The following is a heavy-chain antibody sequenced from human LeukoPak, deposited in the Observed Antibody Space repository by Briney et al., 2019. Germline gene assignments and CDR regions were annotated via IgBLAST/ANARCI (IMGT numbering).Heavy chain of an antibody. V-gene: IGHV1-18*01. J-gene: IGHJ6*03. CDR1: GYTFTSYG. D-gene: IGHD6-6*01. CDR2: ISAYNGNT. CDR3: ARDYSSSSGIIYYYYYMDV. Sequence: ASVKVSCKASGYTFTSYGISWVRQAPGQGLEWMGWISAYNGNTNYAQKLQGRVTMTTDTSTSTAYMELRSLRSDDTAVYYCARDYSSSSGIIYYYYYMDVWGKGTTVTVSS.